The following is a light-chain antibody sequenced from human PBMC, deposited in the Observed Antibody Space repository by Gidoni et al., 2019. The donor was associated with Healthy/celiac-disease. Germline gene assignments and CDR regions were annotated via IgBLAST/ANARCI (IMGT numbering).Light chain of an antibody. CDR2: GAS. V-gene: IGKV3-15*01. Sequence: IVMTQSPATLSVSPGERATRSCRASQSVSSNLAWYQQKPGQAPRLLIYGASTRATGIPARFSGSGSGTEFTLTISSLQSEDFAVYDGQQYNNWPRTFXXXTKVEIK. CDR1: QSVSSN. J-gene: IGKJ1*01. CDR3: QQYNNWPRT.